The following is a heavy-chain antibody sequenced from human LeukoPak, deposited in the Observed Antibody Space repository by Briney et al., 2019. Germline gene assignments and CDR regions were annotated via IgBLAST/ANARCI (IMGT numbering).Heavy chain of an antibody. V-gene: IGHV4-59*08. D-gene: IGHD3-10*01. CDR2: IYYSGST. CDR3: ARGRGDGSGSYFDY. J-gene: IGHJ4*02. CDR1: GGSISSYY. Sequence: SETLSLTCTVSGGSISSYYWSWIRQPPGKGLEWIGYIYYSGSTSYNPSLKSRVTILVGTSKNQFSLKLSSVTAADTAVYYCARGRGDGSGSYFDYWGQGTLVTVSS.